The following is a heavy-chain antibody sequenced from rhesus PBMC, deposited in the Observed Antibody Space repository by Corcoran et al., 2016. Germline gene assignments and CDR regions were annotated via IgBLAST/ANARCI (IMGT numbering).Heavy chain of an antibody. D-gene: IGHD1-20*01. CDR1: GFTFSNYW. V-gene: IGHV3-16*02. J-gene: IGHJ5-1*01. CDR3: TRGPWYSWNIPNDV. Sequence: EVQLVESGGGLVQPGGSLRLSCAASGFTFSNYWMSWVRQAPGKGLDWVGRIKNKAAGGTAAYAESVKGRFTISRDDSKNTLYLQMNSLKTEDTAVYYCTRGPWYSWNIPNDVWGPGVLVTVSS. CDR2: IKNKAAGGTA.